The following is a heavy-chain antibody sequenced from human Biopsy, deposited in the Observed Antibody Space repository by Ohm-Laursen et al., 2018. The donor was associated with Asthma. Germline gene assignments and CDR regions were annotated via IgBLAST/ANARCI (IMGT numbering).Heavy chain of an antibody. CDR3: AKDVFPGWELRRGPDY. J-gene: IGHJ4*02. V-gene: IGHV3-30*18. Sequence: SLRLSCAASGFSFSNYGMHWVRQAPGKGLEWVAVISFDGSNKYYADFVKGRLTISRDNSRNTLHLQMNSLRAEDTAVYYCAKDVFPGWELRRGPDYWGQGTLVTVSS. D-gene: IGHD1-26*01. CDR1: GFSFSNYG. CDR2: ISFDGSNK.